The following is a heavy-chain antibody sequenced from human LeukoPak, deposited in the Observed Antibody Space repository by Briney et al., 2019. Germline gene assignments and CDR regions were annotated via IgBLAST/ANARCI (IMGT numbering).Heavy chain of an antibody. V-gene: IGHV3-23*01. CDR3: ASEPAAPINYYYYGMDV. D-gene: IGHD2-2*01. Sequence: PGGSLRLSRAASGFTFSSYAMSWVRQAPGKGLEWVSAISGSGGSTYYADSVKGRFTISRDNSKNTLYLQMNSLRAEDTAVYYCASEPAAPINYYYYGMDVWGQGTTVTVSS. J-gene: IGHJ6*02. CDR2: ISGSGGST. CDR1: GFTFSSYA.